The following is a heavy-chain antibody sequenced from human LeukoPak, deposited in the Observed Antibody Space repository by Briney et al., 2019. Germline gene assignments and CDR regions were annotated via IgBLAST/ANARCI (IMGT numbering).Heavy chain of an antibody. V-gene: IGHV3-30*02. J-gene: IGHJ3*02. CDR2: IRYDGSNK. Sequence: GGSLRLSCAASGFMFSKSWMHWVRQAPGKGLEWVAFIRYDGSNKYYADSVKGRFTISRDNSKNTLYLQMNSLRAEDTAVYYCARVGDFSVAAFDIWGQGTMVTVSS. CDR1: GFMFSKSW. D-gene: IGHD3-16*01. CDR3: ARVGDFSVAAFDI.